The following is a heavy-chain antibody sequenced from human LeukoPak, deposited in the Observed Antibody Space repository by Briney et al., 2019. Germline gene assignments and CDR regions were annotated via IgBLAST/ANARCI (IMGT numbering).Heavy chain of an antibody. Sequence: KTGGSLRLSCAASGFTFSSYSMNWVRQAPRKGLEWVSSISSSSSYIYYADSVKGRFTISRDNAKNSLYLQMNSLRAEDTAVYYCAARGSGSYYHKEYWGQGTLVTVSS. V-gene: IGHV3-21*01. J-gene: IGHJ4*02. CDR3: AARGSGSYYHKEY. D-gene: IGHD3-10*01. CDR1: GFTFSSYS. CDR2: ISSSSSYI.